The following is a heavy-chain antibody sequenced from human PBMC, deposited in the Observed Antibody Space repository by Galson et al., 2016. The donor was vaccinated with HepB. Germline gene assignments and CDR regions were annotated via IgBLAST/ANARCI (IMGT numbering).Heavy chain of an antibody. D-gene: IGHD4-17*01. J-gene: IGHJ2*01. CDR1: GGSISNNAYY. Sequence: ETLSLTCTVSGGSISNNAYYWGWIRQPPGKGLEWIGSVYYSGNKYYDPSLKSRVTISVDTSKNQFSLQLSSVTAADTAVYYCATTVTRTYWYFALWGLGTLVTVSS. CDR2: VYYSGNK. V-gene: IGHV4-39*01. CDR3: ATTVTRTYWYFAL.